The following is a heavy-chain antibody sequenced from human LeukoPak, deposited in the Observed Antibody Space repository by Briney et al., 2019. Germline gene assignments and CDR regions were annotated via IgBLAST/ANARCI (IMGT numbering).Heavy chain of an antibody. CDR3: AKELTAIPPSY. J-gene: IGHJ4*02. V-gene: IGHV3-30*04. D-gene: IGHD2-21*01. Sequence: GGSLRLSCAASGFTFSSYAMHWVRQAPGKGLEWVAVISHDGSNKYYADSVKGRFTISRDNSKNTLYLQMNSLRAEDTAVYYCAKELTAIPPSYWGQGTLVTVSS. CDR1: GFTFSSYA. CDR2: ISHDGSNK.